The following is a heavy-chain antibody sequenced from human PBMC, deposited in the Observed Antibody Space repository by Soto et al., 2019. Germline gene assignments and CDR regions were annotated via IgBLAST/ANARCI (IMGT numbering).Heavy chain of an antibody. V-gene: IGHV3-33*01. CDR1: GFTFSSYG. J-gene: IGHJ5*02. D-gene: IGHD3-3*01. CDR3: ARDITIFGVVIERGNWFDP. Sequence: QVQLVESGGGVVQPGRSLRLSCAASGFTFSSYGMHWVRQAPGKGLEWVAVIWYDGSNKYYADSVKGRFTISRDNSKNTLYLQMNSLSAEDTAVYYCARDITIFGVVIERGNWFDPWGQGTLVTVSS. CDR2: IWYDGSNK.